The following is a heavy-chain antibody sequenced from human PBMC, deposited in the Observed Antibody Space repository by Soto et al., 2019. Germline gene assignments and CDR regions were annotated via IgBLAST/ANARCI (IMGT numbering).Heavy chain of an antibody. J-gene: IGHJ3*02. V-gene: IGHV3-30*18. CDR3: AKGGLRWYRDAFDI. CDR2: ISYDGSNK. Sequence: GGSLRLSCAASGFTFSSYGMHWVRQAPGKGLEWVAVISYDGSNKYYADSVKGRFTIPRDNSKNTLYLQMNSLRAEDTAVYYCAKGGLRWYRDAFDIWGQGTMVTVSS. CDR1: GFTFSSYG. D-gene: IGHD1-26*01.